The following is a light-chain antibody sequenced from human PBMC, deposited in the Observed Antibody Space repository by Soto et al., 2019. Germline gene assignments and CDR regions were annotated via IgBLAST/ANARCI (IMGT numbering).Light chain of an antibody. CDR1: QSIATY. J-gene: IGKJ1*01. CDR2: ATS. V-gene: IGKV1-39*01. Sequence: NLMSQSPSSLSAYVGDRGTITCGASQSIATYLNWYQQKPGKAPNLLISATSSLQTGVPSRFTGSGSGTQFTLTISSLQPEDGATYYCQQSYTSPRTFGQGTKVEIK. CDR3: QQSYTSPRT.